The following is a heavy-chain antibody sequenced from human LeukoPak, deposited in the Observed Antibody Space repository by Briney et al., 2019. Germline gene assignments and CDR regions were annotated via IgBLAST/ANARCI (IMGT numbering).Heavy chain of an antibody. CDR2: IYYSGST. Sequence: PSETLSLTCTVSGGSISSSSYYWGWIRQPPGKGLEWIVSIYYSGSTYYNPSLKSRVTISVDTSKNQFSLKLSSVTAADTAVYYCARGGGYGSGAIDCWGQGTLVTVSS. V-gene: IGHV4-39*07. J-gene: IGHJ4*02. CDR1: GGSISSSSYY. D-gene: IGHD3-10*01. CDR3: ARGGGYGSGAIDC.